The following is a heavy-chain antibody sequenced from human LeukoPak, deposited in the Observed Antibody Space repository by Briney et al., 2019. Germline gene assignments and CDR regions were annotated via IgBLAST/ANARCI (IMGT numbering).Heavy chain of an antibody. CDR1: GFTFSSYG. D-gene: IGHD2-2*01. CDR3: ARLGYCSSTSYYYYYYMDV. V-gene: IGHV3-33*01. CDR2: IWYDGSNK. J-gene: IGHJ6*03. Sequence: GGSLRLSCAASGFTFSSYGMHWVRQAPGKGLEWVAVIWYDGSNKYYADSVKGRFTISRDNSKNTLYLQMNSLRAEDTAVYYCARLGYCSSTSYYYYYYMDVWGKGTTVTVSS.